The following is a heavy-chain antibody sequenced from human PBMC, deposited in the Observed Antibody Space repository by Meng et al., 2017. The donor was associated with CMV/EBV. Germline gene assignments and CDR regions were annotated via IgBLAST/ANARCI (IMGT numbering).Heavy chain of an antibody. V-gene: IGHV5-51*01. D-gene: IGHD3-3*01. CDR1: GFRFTTYW. J-gene: IGHJ3*02. Sequence: GESLKISCKGSGFRFTTYWLGWVRQKPGKGLEWMGIIYTGDSDTKYSPAFQGQVTISVDKSISTAFLQWTSLMASDTAMYYCARDAKDQHYDFWSGYPDAFDIWGQGTMVTVSS. CDR2: IYTGDSDT. CDR3: ARDAKDQHYDFWSGYPDAFDI.